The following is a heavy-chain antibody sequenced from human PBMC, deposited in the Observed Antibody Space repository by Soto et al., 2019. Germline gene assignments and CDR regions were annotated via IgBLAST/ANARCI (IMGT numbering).Heavy chain of an antibody. D-gene: IGHD3-22*01. J-gene: IGHJ4*02. Sequence: GGTLRLSCAASGVTFSSDAMSWVRQAPGKGQKWVSAISGSGGSTYYADSVKGRFTISGDNSKNTLYLQMNSMRAEDTAVYYCAKDNVGVYYDSSGYAQRFDSWGQGTLVTVSS. CDR3: AKDNVGVYYDSSGYAQRFDS. V-gene: IGHV3-23*01. CDR2: ISGSGGST. CDR1: GVTFSSDA.